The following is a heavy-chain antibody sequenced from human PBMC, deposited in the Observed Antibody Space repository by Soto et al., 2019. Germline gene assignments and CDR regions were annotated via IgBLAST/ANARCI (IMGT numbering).Heavy chain of an antibody. CDR1: GFTFSSYA. J-gene: IGHJ6*02. D-gene: IGHD2-15*01. CDR2: ISGSGGST. V-gene: IGHV3-23*01. Sequence: PGGSLRLSCAASGFTFSSYAMSWVRQAPGKGLEWVSAISGSGGSTYYADSVKGRFTISRDNSKNTLYLQMNSLRAEDTAVYYCAKGWSMGYCSGGSCYDYYYYYYGMDVWGQGTTVTAP. CDR3: AKGWSMGYCSGGSCYDYYYYYYGMDV.